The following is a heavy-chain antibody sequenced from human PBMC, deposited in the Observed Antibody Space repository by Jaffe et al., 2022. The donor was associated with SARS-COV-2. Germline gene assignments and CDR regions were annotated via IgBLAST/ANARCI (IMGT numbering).Heavy chain of an antibody. CDR1: GYSFTRNP. V-gene: IGHV7-4-1*02. CDR3: ARGDGAWFGERIDY. D-gene: IGHD3-10*01. Sequence: QVQLVQSGSELRKPGASVKVSCKASGYSFTRNPMHWVRQAPGQGLQWMGWIATNTGNPTYAQGFTGRFVFSLDTSVTTAYLQISSLKAEDTAVYYCARGDGAWFGERIDYWGQGTLVTVSS. CDR2: IATNTGNP. J-gene: IGHJ4*02.